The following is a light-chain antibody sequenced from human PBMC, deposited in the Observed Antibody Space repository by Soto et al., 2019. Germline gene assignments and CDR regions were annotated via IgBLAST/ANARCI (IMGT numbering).Light chain of an antibody. CDR1: QSVLYSNGYNY. V-gene: IGKV2-28*01. Sequence: IVMTQSPLSLPVTPGEPASISCRSSQSVLYSNGYNYVDWYLQKPGQPPQLLIFLASSRASGVPDRFNGSGSGTDFPLRITTVEAEDVGVYYCMQVLQTPLTFGGGTKLEIK. CDR2: LAS. J-gene: IGKJ4*01. CDR3: MQVLQTPLT.